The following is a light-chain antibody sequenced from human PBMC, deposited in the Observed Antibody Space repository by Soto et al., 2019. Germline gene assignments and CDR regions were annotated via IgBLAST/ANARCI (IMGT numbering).Light chain of an antibody. CDR2: GAS. CDR1: QSVSSSY. J-gene: IGKJ1*01. Sequence: EIVLTQSPGTLSLSPGERATLSCRASQSVSSSYLAWYQQKPGQAPRLLIHGASSMATGIPDRFSGSGSGTNFTLTISRLEAENFAVYYDQKYGNSRAWTFGQGSNVEIK. CDR3: QKYGNSRAWT. V-gene: IGKV3-20*01.